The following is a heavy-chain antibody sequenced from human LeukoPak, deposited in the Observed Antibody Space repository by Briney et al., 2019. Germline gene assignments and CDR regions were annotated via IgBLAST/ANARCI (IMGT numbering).Heavy chain of an antibody. CDR1: GSTFRSYD. CDR2: MNPNSGDT. CDR3: ARGPYGTGSHFDF. J-gene: IGHJ4*02. D-gene: IGHD3-10*01. V-gene: IGHV1-8*02. Sequence: ASVKVSCKASGSTFRSYDINWVRQATGQGLEWMGWMNPNSGDTGYTQRFQGRVTMTRDTSISTAYMELSNLRSEDTAVYYCARGPYGTGSHFDFWGQGTLVTVSS.